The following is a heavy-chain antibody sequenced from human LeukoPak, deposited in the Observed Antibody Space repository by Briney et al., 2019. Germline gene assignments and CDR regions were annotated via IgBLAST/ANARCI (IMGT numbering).Heavy chain of an antibody. CDR3: ARVGGAPLGAFDI. D-gene: IGHD3-16*01. Sequence: PSETLSLTCSVSGGSISSYYWSWIRQPPGKGLEWIGYMYYNGSTNYKPSLKSRVTISKDMSKNQFSLRLTSVTAADTAVYYCARVGGAPLGAFDIWGQGTMVTVSS. CDR1: GGSISSYY. J-gene: IGHJ3*02. V-gene: IGHV4-59*01. CDR2: MYYNGST.